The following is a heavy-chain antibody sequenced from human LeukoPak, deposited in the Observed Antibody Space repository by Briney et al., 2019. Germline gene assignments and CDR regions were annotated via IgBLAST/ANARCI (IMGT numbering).Heavy chain of an antibody. CDR1: GFTFSNYG. D-gene: IGHD3-16*01. CDR3: AKDLGEVRYAFDI. V-gene: IGHV3-30*18. J-gene: IGHJ3*02. CDR2: ITYDGSNK. Sequence: GGSLRLSCAASGFTFSNYGFHWVRQAPGKGVEWVAIITYDGSNKYYGDSVKGRFTISRDNSKNTLYLQMNSLRPEDTAVYYCAKDLGEVRYAFDIWGQGTMVTVSS.